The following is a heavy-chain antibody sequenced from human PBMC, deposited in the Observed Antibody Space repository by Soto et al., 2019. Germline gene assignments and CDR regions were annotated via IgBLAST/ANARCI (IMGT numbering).Heavy chain of an antibody. CDR1: GYTFTGYY. V-gene: IGHV1-2*04. D-gene: IGHD2-2*01. Sequence: KVSCKASGYTFTGYYMHWVRQAPGQGLEWMGWINPNSGGTNYAQKFQGWVTMTRDTSISTAYMELSRLRSDDTAVYYCARGVVVVPAAKAGYGMDVWGQGTTVTVSS. CDR3: ARGVVVVPAAKAGYGMDV. CDR2: INPNSGGT. J-gene: IGHJ6*02.